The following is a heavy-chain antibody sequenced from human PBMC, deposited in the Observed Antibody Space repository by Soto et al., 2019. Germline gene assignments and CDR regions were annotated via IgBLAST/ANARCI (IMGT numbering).Heavy chain of an antibody. V-gene: IGHV4-31*03. CDR3: AREQLWLGYFDY. J-gene: IGHJ4*02. CDR2: IYYSGST. CDR1: GGSISSGGYY. Sequence: SETLSLTCTVSGGSISSGGYYWSWIRQHPGKGLEWIGYIYYSGSTYYNPSLKSRVTISVDTSKNQFSLKLSSVTAADTAVYYCAREQLWLGYFDYWGQGTLVTVSS. D-gene: IGHD5-18*01.